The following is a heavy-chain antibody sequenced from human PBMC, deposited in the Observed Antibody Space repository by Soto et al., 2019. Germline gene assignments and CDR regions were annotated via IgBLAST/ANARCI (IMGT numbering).Heavy chain of an antibody. CDR1: GFTFSIYA. D-gene: IGHD5-12*01. J-gene: IGHJ3*01. CDR2: ITNNGDTT. CDR3: AMSAGYGGAFDV. V-gene: IGHV3-23*04. Sequence: EKQLVESGGALAQPGGSLRLSCVGSGFTFSIYALTWVRQAPGKGLEWVSLITNNGDTTFFGDSVKGRFSISRDNSKNTLYLHLETLSAEDTAVYYCAMSAGYGGAFDVWGQGTMVAVSS.